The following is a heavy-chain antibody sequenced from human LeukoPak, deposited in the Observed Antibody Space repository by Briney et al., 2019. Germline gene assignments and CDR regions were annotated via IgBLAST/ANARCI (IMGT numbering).Heavy chain of an antibody. Sequence: PGGSLRLSCAASGFTVSVYGMHWVRQAPGKGLEWVAFIRFDGGEKYYADSVKGRFTISRDSSKDTLYLQMNSLRVEDTAMYYCAKDPKPDYTDIWGQGTMVTASS. D-gene: IGHD4-11*01. CDR2: IRFDGGEK. J-gene: IGHJ3*02. CDR1: GFTVSVYG. V-gene: IGHV3-30*02. CDR3: AKDPKPDYTDI.